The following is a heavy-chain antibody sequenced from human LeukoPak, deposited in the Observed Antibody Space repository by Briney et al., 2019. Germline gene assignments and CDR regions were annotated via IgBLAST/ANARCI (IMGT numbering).Heavy chain of an antibody. Sequence: GGSLRLSCAASGFTFSSYSMNWVRQAPGKGLEWVSSIMESGGGTFYADSVTGRLTISRDNSKNALYLQLNSLRVDDTAVYYCARGSRATYEYWGQGTLVTVFS. V-gene: IGHV3-23*01. CDR1: GFTFSSYS. D-gene: IGHD3-16*01. CDR3: ARGSRATYEY. J-gene: IGHJ4*02. CDR2: IMESGGGT.